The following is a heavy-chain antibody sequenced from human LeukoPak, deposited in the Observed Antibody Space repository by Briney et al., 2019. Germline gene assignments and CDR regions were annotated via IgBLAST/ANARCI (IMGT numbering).Heavy chain of an antibody. CDR1: GLTFSGFH. CDR2: TRYDGSNK. V-gene: IGHV3-30*02. CDR3: AIDLSLYYYDSSGYFYS. D-gene: IGHD3-22*01. J-gene: IGHJ4*02. Sequence: GGSLRLSCAASGLTFSGFHMQWVRQAPSKGLEWVAFTRYDGSNKYYVDSVKGRFTISRDNSKNTLFLQMSSLRAEDTAVYYCAIDLSLYYYDSSGYFYSWGQGTLVTVSS.